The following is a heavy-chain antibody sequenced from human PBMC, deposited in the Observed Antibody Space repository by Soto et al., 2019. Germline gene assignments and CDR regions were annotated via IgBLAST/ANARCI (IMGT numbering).Heavy chain of an antibody. Sequence: GGSLRLSCAASGFTFRSYAMTWVRQAPGKGLEWVSGISGGGGVSTYYADSVKGGFTISSHNSMNTLYLQMNRLRAEDTAVYYCAKDAISMVRGVNNWFDPWGQGTLVTVSS. CDR3: AKDAISMVRGVNNWFDP. V-gene: IGHV3-23*01. CDR2: ISGGGGVST. CDR1: GFTFRSYA. D-gene: IGHD3-10*01. J-gene: IGHJ5*02.